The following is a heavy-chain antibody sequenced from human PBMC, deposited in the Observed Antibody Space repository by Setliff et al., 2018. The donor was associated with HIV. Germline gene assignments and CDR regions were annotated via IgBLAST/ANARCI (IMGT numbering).Heavy chain of an antibody. J-gene: IGHJ5*02. CDR3: ARSGIPYWELGEWGWFDP. CDR1: GGTFSSYV. CDR2: IIPSLGVT. D-gene: IGHD3-16*01. Sequence: SVKVSCKASGGTFSSYVISWVRQTPGQGLAWMGSIIPSLGVTNYAQKFLGRVTITADKSTNTAYMELSSLRSEDTAVYYCARSGIPYWELGEWGWFDPWGQGTLVTVSS. V-gene: IGHV1-69*04.